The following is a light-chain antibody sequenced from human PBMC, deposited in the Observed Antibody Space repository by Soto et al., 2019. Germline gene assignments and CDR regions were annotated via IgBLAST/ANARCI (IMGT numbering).Light chain of an antibody. CDR2: AAS. CDR1: QSISSY. CDR3: QQSYRTPPIT. V-gene: IGKV1-39*01. Sequence: DIQITQSPSSVSASVGDRVSITCEASQSISSYLNWYQQKPGKAPKLLIYAASSLQSGVPSRFSGSGSGTDFTLTISSLQPEDFATYYCQQSYRTPPITFGQGTRLEIK. J-gene: IGKJ5*01.